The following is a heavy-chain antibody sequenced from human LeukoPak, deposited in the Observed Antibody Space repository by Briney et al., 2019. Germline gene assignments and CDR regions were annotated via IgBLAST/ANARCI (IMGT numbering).Heavy chain of an antibody. J-gene: IGHJ4*02. CDR3: ARDKIVGPTRFDY. Sequence: GGSLRLSCAASGFTFTTYWLGWVRQPPGKGPEWVANIKQESGEIYYVDSVKGRFTISRDNAKNSLYLQMNSLRAEDTAVYYCARDKIVGPTRFDYWGQGILVTVSS. CDR1: GFTFTTYW. D-gene: IGHD1-26*01. V-gene: IGHV3-7*01. CDR2: IKQESGEI.